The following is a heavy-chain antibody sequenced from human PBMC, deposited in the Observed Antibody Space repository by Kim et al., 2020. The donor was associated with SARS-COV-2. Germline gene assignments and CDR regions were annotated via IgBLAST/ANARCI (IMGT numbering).Heavy chain of an antibody. D-gene: IGHD3-3*01. Sequence: SVKVSCKASGGTFSSYAISWVRQAPGQGLEWMGGIIPIFGTANYAQKFQGRVTITADESTSTAYMELSSLRSEDTAVYYCASGNRDFWSGYYTLGPYFQHWGQGTLVTVSS. CDR2: IIPIFGTA. J-gene: IGHJ1*01. CDR1: GGTFSSYA. V-gene: IGHV1-69*13. CDR3: ASGNRDFWSGYYTLGPYFQH.